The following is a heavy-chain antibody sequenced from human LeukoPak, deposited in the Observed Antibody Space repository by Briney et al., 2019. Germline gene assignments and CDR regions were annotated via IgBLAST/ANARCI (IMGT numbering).Heavy chain of an antibody. CDR1: GGSFSGYY. Sequence: SETLSLTCAVYGGSFSGYYWSWIRQPPGKGLEWIGEINHSGSTNYNPSLKSRVTISVDTSKNQFSLKLSSVTAADTAVYYCARDQLISYFDYWGQGTLVTVSS. D-gene: IGHD5-18*01. J-gene: IGHJ4*02. CDR2: INHSGST. CDR3: ARDQLISYFDY. V-gene: IGHV4-34*01.